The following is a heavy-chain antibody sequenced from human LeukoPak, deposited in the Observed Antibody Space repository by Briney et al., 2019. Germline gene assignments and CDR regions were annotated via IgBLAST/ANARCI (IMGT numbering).Heavy chain of an antibody. V-gene: IGHV3-21*01. J-gene: IGHJ4*02. CDR3: ARGDPPPH. CDR1: GFTFSVYS. D-gene: IGHD2-21*02. Sequence: GGSLRLSCAASGFTFSVYSMNWIRQAPGKGLEWVSSISSSSGYIYYADSVKGRFTISRDNAKNSLYPQMNSLRAEDTAVYYCARGDPPPHWGQGTLVTVSS. CDR2: ISSSSGYI.